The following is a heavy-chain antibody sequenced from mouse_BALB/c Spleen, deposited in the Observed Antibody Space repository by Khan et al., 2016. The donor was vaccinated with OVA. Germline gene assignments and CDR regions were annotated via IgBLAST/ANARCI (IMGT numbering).Heavy chain of an antibody. J-gene: IGHJ3*01. Sequence: QVQLKESGAELMKPGASVKMSCKATGYTFSSYLIEWIKQRPGHGLEWIGEILPGSDITNYNEKFKGKATFTADTSSNSAYMQLSSLTSEDSAVYYSTRGGYGGFAYWGQGTLVTVSA. CDR1: GYTFSSYL. CDR3: TRGGYGGFAY. V-gene: IGHV1-9*01. CDR2: ILPGSDIT. D-gene: IGHD2-2*01.